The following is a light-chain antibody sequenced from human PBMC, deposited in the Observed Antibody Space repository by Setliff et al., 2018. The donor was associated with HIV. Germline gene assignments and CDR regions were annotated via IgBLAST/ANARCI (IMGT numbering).Light chain of an antibody. Sequence: SSELTQPSSVSIFPGQTARITCSGNVLAKKYGRWFQQKPGQAPILVISRDTERPSGIPERFSGSKSGATITLTIRGARVEDEADYYCYSAIDNYLLFGGGTKVTVL. V-gene: IGLV3-27*01. CDR1: VLAKKY. CDR3: YSAIDNYLL. J-gene: IGLJ3*02. CDR2: RDT.